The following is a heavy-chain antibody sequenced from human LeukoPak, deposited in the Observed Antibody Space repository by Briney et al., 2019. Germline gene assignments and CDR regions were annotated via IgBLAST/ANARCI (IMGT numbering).Heavy chain of an antibody. CDR3: ARAIVGTTCFDY. D-gene: IGHD1-26*01. Sequence: SVKVSCKASGGTFSSYAISWVRQAPGQGLEWMGRITPIFGTANYAQKFQGRVTITTDESTSTAYMELSSLRSEDTAVYYCARAIVGTTCFDYWGQGTLVTVSS. CDR1: GGTFSSYA. J-gene: IGHJ4*02. V-gene: IGHV1-69*05. CDR2: ITPIFGTA.